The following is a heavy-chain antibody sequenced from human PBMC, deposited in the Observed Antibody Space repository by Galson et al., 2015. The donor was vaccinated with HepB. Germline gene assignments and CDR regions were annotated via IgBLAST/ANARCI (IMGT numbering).Heavy chain of an antibody. Sequence: SLRLSCAASGFSFSTYAMHWVRQAPGKGLEWVAVISYDGSTKYYADSVKGRFTISRDNSKNTLSLQMNSLTAEDTAVYFCARTPQLWHEATLFDDWGQGTLVTVTS. CDR3: ARTPQLWHEATLFDD. D-gene: IGHD3-16*01. J-gene: IGHJ4*02. CDR1: GFSFSTYA. V-gene: IGHV3-30*04. CDR2: ISYDGSTK.